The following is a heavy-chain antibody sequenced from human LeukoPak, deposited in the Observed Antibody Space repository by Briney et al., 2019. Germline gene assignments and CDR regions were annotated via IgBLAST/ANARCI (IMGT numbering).Heavy chain of an antibody. CDR1: GGSISSSSYY. Sequence: PSETLSLTCTVSGGSISSSSYYWGWIRQPPGKGLEWIGSIYYSGSTYYNPSLYSRVTMSVDTSKNQFSLRLRSVTAADTAVYYCARLEWSRRGLLPFDAWGQGTLVTVSS. CDR3: ARLEWSRRGLLPFDA. CDR2: IYYSGST. J-gene: IGHJ5*02. V-gene: IGHV4-39*07. D-gene: IGHD3-3*01.